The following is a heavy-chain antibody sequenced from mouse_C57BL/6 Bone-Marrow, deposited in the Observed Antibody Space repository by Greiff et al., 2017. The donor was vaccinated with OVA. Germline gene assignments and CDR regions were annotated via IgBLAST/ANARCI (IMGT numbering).Heavy chain of an antibody. J-gene: IGHJ2*01. CDR3: ARARGLRRGVFDY. CDR1: GYAFSSSW. Sequence: VQLQQSGPELVKPGASVKISCKASGYAFSSSWMNWVKQRPGKGLEWIGRIYPGDGDINYNGKFKGKATLTADKSSSTAYMQLSSLTSEDSAVYFCARARGLRRGVFDYWGQGTTLTVSS. V-gene: IGHV1-82*01. CDR2: IYPGDGDI. D-gene: IGHD2-4*01.